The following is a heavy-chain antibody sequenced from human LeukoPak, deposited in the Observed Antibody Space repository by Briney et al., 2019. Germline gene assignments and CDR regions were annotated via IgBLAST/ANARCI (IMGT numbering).Heavy chain of an antibody. V-gene: IGHV1-69*13. CDR1: GGTFSSYA. CDR3: ARGGGITYYDYVWGSYRHNSFDY. CDR2: IIPIFGTA. J-gene: IGHJ4*02. Sequence: ASVKVSCKASGGTFSSYAISWVRQAPGQGLEWMGGIIPIFGTANYAQKFQGRVTITADESTSTAYMELSSLRSEDTAVYYCARGGGITYYDYVWGSYRHNSFDYWGQGTLVTVSS. D-gene: IGHD3-16*02.